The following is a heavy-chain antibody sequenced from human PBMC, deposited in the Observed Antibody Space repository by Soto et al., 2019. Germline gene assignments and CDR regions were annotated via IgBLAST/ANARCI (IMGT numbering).Heavy chain of an antibody. Sequence: GASVKVSCKASGDTLTGYYMHWVRQAPGQGLEWMGWINPNSGGTNYAQKFQGRVTITRHTSISKGYMVLSRLRSDDTAVYYCAMCHFGYKWFDPWGQGTLVTVSS. D-gene: IGHD3-10*01. CDR1: GDTLTGYY. J-gene: IGHJ5*02. V-gene: IGHV1-2*02. CDR3: AMCHFGYKWFDP. CDR2: INPNSGGT.